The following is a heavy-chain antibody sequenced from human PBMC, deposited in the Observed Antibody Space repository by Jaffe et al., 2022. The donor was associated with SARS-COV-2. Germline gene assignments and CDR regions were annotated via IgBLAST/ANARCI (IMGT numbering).Heavy chain of an antibody. V-gene: IGHV3-74*03. CDR1: GLTFSSVW. D-gene: IGHD1-26*01. CDR2: ISSDGTTI. J-gene: IGHJ6*02. Sequence: EVQLVESGGGLVQPGGSLRLSCVVSGLTFSSVWMCWVRQAPGKGLVWVSCISSDGTTITYADSVKGRFTISRDNAKNTLYLQMNSLSADDTAVYYCARSSSDVWGQGTTVTVSS. CDR3: ARSSSDV.